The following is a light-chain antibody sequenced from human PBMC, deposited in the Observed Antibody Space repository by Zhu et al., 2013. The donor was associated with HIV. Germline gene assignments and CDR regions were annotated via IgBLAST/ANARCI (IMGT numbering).Light chain of an antibody. CDR2: DAS. V-gene: IGKV1-5*01. CDR1: QTIDDW. CDR3: QQAHSFPIT. Sequence: QMTQSPSTLSASVGDRVTITCRASQTIDDWLAWYRQKPGKAPEVLIFDASTLKTGVPSRFNGNRSGPEFTLTISGLQPEDFATYYCQQAHSFPITFGQGTRLEIK. J-gene: IGKJ5*01.